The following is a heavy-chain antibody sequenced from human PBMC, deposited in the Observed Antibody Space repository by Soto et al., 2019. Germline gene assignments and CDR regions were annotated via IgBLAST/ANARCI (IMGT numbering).Heavy chain of an antibody. D-gene: IGHD3-22*01. J-gene: IGHJ6*02. V-gene: IGHV1-18*01. CDR1: GYTFNSYG. CDR3: ACNRDQYDSTGFYYGGPHYYCSGMDV. Sequence: QVQLVQSGAEVKKPGASVKVSCEASGYTFNSYGISWVRQAPGQGLKWMGWISVYNGNTKYAQKLQGRVSMTRDTSTSTASMELRSLRSDDTTVYYWACNRDQYDSTGFYYGGPHYYCSGMDVWGQGTTVNVSS. CDR2: ISVYNGNT.